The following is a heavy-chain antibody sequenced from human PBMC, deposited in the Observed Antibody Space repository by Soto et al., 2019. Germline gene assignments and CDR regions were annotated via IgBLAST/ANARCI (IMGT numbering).Heavy chain of an antibody. Sequence: QVQLVQSGAEVKKPGASVKVSCKASGYTFTSYYMHWVRQAPGQGLEWMGIIGPSGGSTSYAQKVQGRVTMTRDTSTSTVYMERSSRRPEDTAVYYCARWGIAVAGRGFDYWGQGTLVTVSS. CDR2: IGPSGGST. CDR3: ARWGIAVAGRGFDY. V-gene: IGHV1-46*03. J-gene: IGHJ4*02. CDR1: GYTFTSYY. D-gene: IGHD6-19*01.